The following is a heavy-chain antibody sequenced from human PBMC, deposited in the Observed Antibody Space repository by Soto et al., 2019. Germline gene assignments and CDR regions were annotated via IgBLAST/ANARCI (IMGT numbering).Heavy chain of an antibody. CDR2: INHSGST. CDR1: GGSFSGYY. V-gene: IGHV4-34*01. CDR3: ARGMTYYDFWSGTTIYYYYGMDV. D-gene: IGHD3-3*01. J-gene: IGHJ6*02. Sequence: PSETLSLTCAVYGGSFSGYYWSWIRQPPGKGLEWIGEINHSGSTNYNPSLKSRVTISVDTSKNQFSLRLSSVTAADTAVYYCARGMTYYDFWSGTTIYYYYGMDVWGQGNTVTVSS.